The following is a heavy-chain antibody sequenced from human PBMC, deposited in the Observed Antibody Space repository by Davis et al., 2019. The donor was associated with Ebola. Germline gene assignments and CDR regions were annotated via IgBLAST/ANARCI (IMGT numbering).Heavy chain of an antibody. J-gene: IGHJ4*02. CDR2: VDPKAGKT. V-gene: IGHV1-69-2*01. D-gene: IGHD4-23*01. Sequence: ASVKVSCKASGYSFSDYYMHWVQGAPGKGLEWVGLVDPKAGKTVYAEKFQDRVTITADKSTDTVYMELSSLRYEDTAVYYCARGWGNSLGNDFWGQGTLVTVSS. CDR1: GYSFSDYY. CDR3: ARGWGNSLGNDF.